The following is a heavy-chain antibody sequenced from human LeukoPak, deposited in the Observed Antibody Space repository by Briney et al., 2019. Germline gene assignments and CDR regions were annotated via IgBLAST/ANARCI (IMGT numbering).Heavy chain of an antibody. CDR1: GGSISTANW. CDR3: LRQSPGFMIAGHFEY. V-gene: IGHV4/OR15-8*02. J-gene: IGHJ4*02. CDR2: IYHDGKT. D-gene: IGHD3-16*01. Sequence: PSETQSLTCTVSGGSISTANWWSWVRQSPGKGLEWIGEIYHDGKTNYHPSLESRVTVWMDKPRNQFSLRMHSMTAADTAVYYCLRQSPGFMIAGHFEYWAQGILVAVSS.